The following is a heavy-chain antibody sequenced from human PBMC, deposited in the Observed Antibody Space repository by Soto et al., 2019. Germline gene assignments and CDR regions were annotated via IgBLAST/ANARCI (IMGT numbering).Heavy chain of an antibody. CDR2: ISYDGSNK. CDR1: GFTFSSYG. D-gene: IGHD1-7*01. CDR3: AKVITGTTLDAFDI. V-gene: IGHV3-30*18. J-gene: IGHJ3*02. Sequence: PGGSLRLSCTASGFTFSSYGMHWVRQAPGKGLEWLAVISYDGSNKYYADSVKGRFTISRDNSKNTLYLQMNSLRAEDTAVYYCAKVITGTTLDAFDIWGQGTMVTVSS.